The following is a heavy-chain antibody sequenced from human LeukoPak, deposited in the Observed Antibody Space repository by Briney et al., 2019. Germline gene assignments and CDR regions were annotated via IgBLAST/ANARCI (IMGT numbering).Heavy chain of an antibody. CDR3: AREGGHVEMATISYYFDY. V-gene: IGHV3-33*08. CDR2: IWYDGSNK. J-gene: IGHJ4*02. CDR1: GFIFSSYS. Sequence: GGSLRLSCAASGFIFSSYSMHWVRQAPGKGLEWVAVIWYDGSNKYYADSVKGRFTISRDNSKNTLYLQMNSLRAEDTAVYYCAREGGHVEMATISYYFDYWGQGTLVTVSS. D-gene: IGHD5-24*01.